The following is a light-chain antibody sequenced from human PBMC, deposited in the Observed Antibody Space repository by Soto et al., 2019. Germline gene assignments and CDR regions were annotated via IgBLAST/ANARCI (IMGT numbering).Light chain of an antibody. Sequence: QSVLTQPASVSGSPGQSITISCTGTSSDVGGYNYVSWYQQHPGKAPKLMIYDVSNRPSGVSNRFSGSKSGNTASLTISGRQAADEADYYCSSYTSSGTLMVFGGGTKLTVL. CDR1: SSDVGGYNY. CDR3: SSYTSSGTLMV. J-gene: IGLJ2*01. V-gene: IGLV2-14*01. CDR2: DVS.